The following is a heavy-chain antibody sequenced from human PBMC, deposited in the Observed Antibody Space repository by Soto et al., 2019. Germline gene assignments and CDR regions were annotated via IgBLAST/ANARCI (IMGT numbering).Heavy chain of an antibody. J-gene: IGHJ5*02. V-gene: IGHV3-49*03. CDR1: GFIFGDYA. CDR3: SRVRDDSSWYWANWFAP. D-gene: IGHD6-13*01. Sequence: GGSLRLSCVGSGFIFGDYALSWFRRAPGKGLEWVGFIISKSYGGTTEYAASVRGRFSISRDDSKSVAYLQMNSLKTEDTAVYYCSRVRDDSSWYWANWFAPWGQGTRVTVSS. CDR2: IISKSYGGTT.